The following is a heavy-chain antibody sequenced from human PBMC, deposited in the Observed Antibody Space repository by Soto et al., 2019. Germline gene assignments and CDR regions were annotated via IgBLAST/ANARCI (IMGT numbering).Heavy chain of an antibody. V-gene: IGHV1-2*02. CDR3: ARVLAVADRYYYYGMDV. CDR2: INPNSGGT. CDR1: GYTFTGYY. J-gene: IGHJ6*02. Sequence: ASVKVSCKASGYTFTGYYMHWVRQAPGQGLEWMGWINPNSGGTNYAQKFQGRVTMTRDTSISTAYMELSRLRSDDTAVYYCARVLAVADRYYYYGMDVWGQGTTVTVSS. D-gene: IGHD6-19*01.